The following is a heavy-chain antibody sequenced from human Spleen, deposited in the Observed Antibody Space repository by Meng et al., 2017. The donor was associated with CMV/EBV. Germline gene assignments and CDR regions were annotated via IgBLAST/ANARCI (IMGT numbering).Heavy chain of an antibody. D-gene: IGHD7-27*01. CDR1: GYTFTGHY. V-gene: IGHV1-2*02. Sequence: ASVKVSCKASGYTFTGHYLHWLRQAPGQGLEWMAWIHYDTGETYYAQTFHGRVTVTRDTSITTVYMELSSLRPDDTATYYCARDDNWGPDYWGQGTPVTVSS. J-gene: IGHJ4*02. CDR3: ARDDNWGPDY. CDR2: IHYDTGET.